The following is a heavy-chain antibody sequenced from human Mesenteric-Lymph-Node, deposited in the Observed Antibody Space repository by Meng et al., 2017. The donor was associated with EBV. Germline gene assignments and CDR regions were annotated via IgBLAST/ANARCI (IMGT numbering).Heavy chain of an antibody. V-gene: IGHV1-2*06. CDR2: INPDTGDT. CDR3: ARDPENDIALAGRRDDY. CDR1: GVTFPGYL. D-gene: IGHD6-19*01. J-gene: IGHJ4*02. Sequence: CGGVWELGASVKFSRKGFGVTFPGYLIHWVRWAPGQWLEWMGRINPDTGDTDYAQRFQGRVTMARDTSITTALMELIRLRSDDTAVYYCARDPENDIALAGRRDDYWGQGTLVTVSS.